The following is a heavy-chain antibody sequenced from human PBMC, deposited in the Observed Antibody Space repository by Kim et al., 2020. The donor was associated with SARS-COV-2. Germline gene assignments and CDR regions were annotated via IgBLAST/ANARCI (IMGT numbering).Heavy chain of an antibody. Sequence: FATSVKGRFTNSRAKSKNPRYLQMNSLRAEDTAVYYCARDRGGSFFEFDYWGQGILVTVSS. V-gene: IGHV3-30*01. CDR3: ARDRGGSFFEFDY. D-gene: IGHD1-26*01. J-gene: IGHJ4*02.